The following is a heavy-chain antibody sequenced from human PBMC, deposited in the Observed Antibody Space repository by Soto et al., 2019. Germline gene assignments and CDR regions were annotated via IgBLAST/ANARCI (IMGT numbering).Heavy chain of an antibody. D-gene: IGHD6-6*01. CDR1: GGSISSGSYY. J-gene: IGHJ2*01. V-gene: IGHV4-31*03. Sequence: QVQLQESGPGLVKPSQTLSLTCTVSGGSISSGSYYWSWIRQHPGKGLEWIGYIYYTGRTYYTPSLRGRVTISVDTSKNPCPLKLSSGTAADTAVYYCARITVRPPAWYFDLWGRGTLVTVSS. CDR3: ARITVRPPAWYFDL. CDR2: IYYTGRT.